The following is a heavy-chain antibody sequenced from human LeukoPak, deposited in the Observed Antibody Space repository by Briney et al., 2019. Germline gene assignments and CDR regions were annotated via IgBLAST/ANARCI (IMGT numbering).Heavy chain of an antibody. D-gene: IGHD1-7*01. J-gene: IGHJ4*02. CDR2: IYYSGST. Sequence: PSETLSLTCTVSGDSFRSYYWSWIRQPPGKGLEWIGYIYYSGSTKYNPSLKSRVTISVDASKTQFSLKLNSVTAADTAVYYCARGSRELYYFDYWGQGTLVTVSS. V-gene: IGHV4-59*01. CDR1: GDSFRSYY. CDR3: ARGSRELYYFDY.